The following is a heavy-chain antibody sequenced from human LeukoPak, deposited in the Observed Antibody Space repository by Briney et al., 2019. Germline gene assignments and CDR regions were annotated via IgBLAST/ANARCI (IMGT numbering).Heavy chain of an antibody. CDR1: GGSVSNSLYY. V-gene: IGHV4-61*01. D-gene: IGHD5-18*01. Sequence: SETLSHTCTVSGGSVSNSLYYWSWIRQPPGKGLEWIGYIYYNGDTNYNPSLKSRVIISIDTSSNQFSLRLNSMTAADTAVYYCARVLRAASWRSYDYWGQGSLVTVSS. J-gene: IGHJ4*02. CDR3: ARVLRAASWRSYDY. CDR2: IYYNGDT.